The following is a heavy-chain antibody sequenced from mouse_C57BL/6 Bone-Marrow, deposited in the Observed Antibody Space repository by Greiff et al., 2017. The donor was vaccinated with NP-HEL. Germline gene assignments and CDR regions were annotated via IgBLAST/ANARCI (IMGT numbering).Heavy chain of an antibody. J-gene: IGHJ4*01. CDR1: GYSFTDYN. V-gene: IGHV1-39*01. CDR2: INPNYGTT. D-gene: IGHD2-5*01. Sequence: EVQLQQSGPELVKPGASVKISCKASGYSFTDYNMNWVKPSNGKSLEWIGVINPNYGTTRYHQKFKGKATLTVDQSSSTAYMQLNSLTSEDSAVYYCARSEIYYSNYDYAMDYWGQGTSVTVSS. CDR3: ARSEIYYSNYDYAMDY.